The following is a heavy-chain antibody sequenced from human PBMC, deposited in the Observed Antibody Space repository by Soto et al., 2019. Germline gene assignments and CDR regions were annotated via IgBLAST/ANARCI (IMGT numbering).Heavy chain of an antibody. CDR1: GYTFTSYA. CDR2: INAGNGNT. V-gene: IGHV1-3*01. D-gene: IGHD3-3*01. Sequence: ASVKVSCKASGYTFTSYAMHWVRQAPGQRLEWMGWINAGNGNTKYSQKFQGRVTITRDTSASTAYMELSSLRSEDTAVYYCARAGFWSWFDPWGQGTLVNVSS. J-gene: IGHJ5*02. CDR3: ARAGFWSWFDP.